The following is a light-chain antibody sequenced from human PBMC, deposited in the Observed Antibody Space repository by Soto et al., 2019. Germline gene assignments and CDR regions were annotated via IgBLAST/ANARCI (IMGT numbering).Light chain of an antibody. V-gene: IGLV1-47*01. CDR2: RNN. J-gene: IGLJ2*01. CDR3: ASWDGSVGGPA. CDR1: NSNIGSKY. Sequence: QSVLTQPTSASGTPGQRVTISCSGSNSNIGSKYVYWYQQFPGTAPRLHIYRNNQRPSGVPVRFTGSKSGTSASLAISDLRSEDEADYYCASWDGSVGGPAFGGGTTLTVL.